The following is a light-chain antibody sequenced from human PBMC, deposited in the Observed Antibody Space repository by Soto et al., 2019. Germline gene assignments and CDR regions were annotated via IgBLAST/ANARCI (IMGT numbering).Light chain of an antibody. V-gene: IGKV3-20*01. CDR2: GAS. CDR3: QQYFISPWT. Sequence: EIVLTQSPGTLSLSPGERATLSCRASQSVSGSYLAWYQQKPGQAPRLLIYGASSRTTGIPDRFSGSGSGTDITLTISRLESEGVAVCRSQQYFISPWTCGERTKMEIK. J-gene: IGKJ1*01. CDR1: QSVSGSY.